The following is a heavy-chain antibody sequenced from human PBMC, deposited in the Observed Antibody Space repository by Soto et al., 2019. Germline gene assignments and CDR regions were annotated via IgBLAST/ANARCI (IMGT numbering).Heavy chain of an antibody. V-gene: IGHV1-18*01. CDR2: ISGYNRNT. J-gene: IGHJ4*02. CDR3: ARERRWEPLLY. D-gene: IGHD1-26*01. Sequence: VQLVQSGGEVKKPGASVKVSCKASGYTFSNYGITWVRQAPGQGLEWMGWISGYNRNTNYAQKFEXRXTXTXNTSTSTAYMELKGLTSDDTAGYFCARERRWEPLLYWGQGTLVTVSS. CDR1: GYTFSNYG.